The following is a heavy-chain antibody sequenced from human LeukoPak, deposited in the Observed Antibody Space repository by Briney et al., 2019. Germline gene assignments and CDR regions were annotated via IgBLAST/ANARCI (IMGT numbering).Heavy chain of an antibody. D-gene: IGHD3-22*01. CDR3: ARDTPDYYDSSGYMLGAFDI. Sequence: GGSLRLSCAASGFTFSSYWMSWVRQAPGKGLEWVANIKRDGSEKYYVDSVKGRFTISRDNAKNSLYLQMNSLRAEDTAVYYCARDTPDYYDSSGYMLGAFDIWGQGTMVTVSS. V-gene: IGHV3-7*01. CDR1: GFTFSSYW. J-gene: IGHJ3*02. CDR2: IKRDGSEK.